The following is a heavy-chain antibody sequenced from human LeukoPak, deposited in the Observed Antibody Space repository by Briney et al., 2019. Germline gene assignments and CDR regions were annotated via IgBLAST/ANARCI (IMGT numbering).Heavy chain of an antibody. V-gene: IGHV3-48*01. Sequence: GGSLRLSCAASGFTFGTYSMNWVRQAPGKGLEWVSYISTYGHTSYYADSVKGRFTISRDNAKNSLYLQMNSLRAEDTAVYYCAREREHDYGTDYWGQGTLVTVSS. CDR1: GFTFGTYS. D-gene: IGHD4-17*01. CDR3: AREREHDYGTDY. CDR2: ISTYGHTS. J-gene: IGHJ4*02.